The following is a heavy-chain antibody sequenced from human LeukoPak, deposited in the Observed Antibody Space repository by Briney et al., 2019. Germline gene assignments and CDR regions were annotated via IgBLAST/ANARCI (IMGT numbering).Heavy chain of an antibody. CDR1: GFTVSSNY. D-gene: IGHD3-22*01. CDR3: ARDHNGPYYDSSGYLRFDP. V-gene: IGHV3-66*01. Sequence: PGGSLRLSCAASGFTVSSNYMSWVRQAPGKGLEWVSVIYSGGSTYYADSVKGRFTISRDNSENTLYLQMNSLRAEDTAVYYCARDHNGPYYDSSGYLRFDPWGQGTLVTVSS. J-gene: IGHJ5*02. CDR2: IYSGGST.